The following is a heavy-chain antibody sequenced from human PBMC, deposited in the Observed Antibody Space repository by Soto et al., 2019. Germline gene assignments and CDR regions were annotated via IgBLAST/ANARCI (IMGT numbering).Heavy chain of an antibody. Sequence: QVQLVESGGDLVKPGGSLRLSCAASGYTFSDYYMSCIRQAPGKGLEWISYIYTSGTKIYYADSVKGRFIISRDNAKNSLYLEMNSLRDEDTAVYYCASHYDMWSGYLSPVDYWGQGTLVTVSS. V-gene: IGHV3-11*01. J-gene: IGHJ4*02. CDR3: ASHYDMWSGYLSPVDY. CDR1: GYTFSDYY. CDR2: IYTSGTKI. D-gene: IGHD3-3*01.